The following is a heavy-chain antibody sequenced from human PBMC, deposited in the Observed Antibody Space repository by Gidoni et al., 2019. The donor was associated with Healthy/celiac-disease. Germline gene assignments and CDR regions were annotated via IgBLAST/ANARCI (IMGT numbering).Heavy chain of an antibody. CDR2: IYHIGST. D-gene: IGHD6-13*01. CDR3: ARNPQQLVPGWFDP. V-gene: IGHV4-4*02. J-gene: IGHJ5*02. Sequence: ESGPGLVKPSGTLSLTCAVSGGSISSSNWWSWVRQPPGKGLEWIGEIYHIGSTNYNPSLKSRVTISVDKSNNQFSLKLSSVTAADTAVYYCARNPQQLVPGWFDPWGQGTLVTVSS. CDR1: GGSISSSNW.